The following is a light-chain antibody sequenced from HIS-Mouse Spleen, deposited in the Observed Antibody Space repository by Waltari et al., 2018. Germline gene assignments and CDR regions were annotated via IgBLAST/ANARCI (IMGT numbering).Light chain of an antibody. V-gene: IGLV2-11*01. J-gene: IGLJ3*02. CDR2: DVS. CDR3: CSYAGSFWV. Sequence: PGQSVTIPCTGTSSAVGGYNYVSWYQQHPGKAPKLMIYDVSKRPSGVPDRFSGSKSGNTASLTISGLQAEDEADYYCCSYAGSFWVFGGGTKLTVL. CDR1: SSAVGGYNY.